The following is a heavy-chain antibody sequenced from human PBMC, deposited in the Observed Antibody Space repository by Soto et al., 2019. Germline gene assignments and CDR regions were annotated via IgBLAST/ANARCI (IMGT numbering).Heavy chain of an antibody. V-gene: IGHV4-30-2*01. CDR2: IYHSGST. D-gene: IGHD3-22*01. CDR3: ARVTDSSGYYYAFDI. CDR1: GGSISSGGYS. Sequence: QLQLQESGSGLVKPSQTLSLTCAVSGGSISSGGYSWSWIRQPPGKGLEWIGYIYHSGSTYYNPSLKSRVTISVDRSKNQFSLKLSSVTAADTAVYYCARVTDSSGYYYAFDIWCQGTMVTVSS. J-gene: IGHJ3*02.